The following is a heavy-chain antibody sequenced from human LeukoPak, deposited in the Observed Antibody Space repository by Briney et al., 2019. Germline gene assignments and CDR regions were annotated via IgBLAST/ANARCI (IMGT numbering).Heavy chain of an antibody. CDR3: ARGPSQTTFGVISKHFFDY. Sequence: GGSLRLSCAASGFTVRSNYMSWPRHSPGKGLEWVSVIYSGGTTEYADSVKGRFTISRDSSKNTLYVQMNSLRAEDTAVYYCARGPSQTTFGVISKHFFDYWGQGTLVTVSS. V-gene: IGHV3-53*01. D-gene: IGHD3-3*01. J-gene: IGHJ4*02. CDR1: GFTVRSNY. CDR2: IYSGGTT.